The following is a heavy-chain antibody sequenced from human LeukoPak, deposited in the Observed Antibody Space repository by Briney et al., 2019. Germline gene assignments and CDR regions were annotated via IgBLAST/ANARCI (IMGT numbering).Heavy chain of an antibody. CDR3: ARRRRDGYNYFDY. CDR2: IYYSGST. D-gene: IGHD5-24*01. Sequence: SETLSLTCTVSGGSISSYYWSWIRQPPGKGLEWIGYIYYSGSTNYNPSLKSRVTISVDTSKHQVALKLSSVTAADTAVYYCARRRRDGYNYFDYWGQGTLVTVSS. J-gene: IGHJ4*02. V-gene: IGHV4-59*01. CDR1: GGSISSYY.